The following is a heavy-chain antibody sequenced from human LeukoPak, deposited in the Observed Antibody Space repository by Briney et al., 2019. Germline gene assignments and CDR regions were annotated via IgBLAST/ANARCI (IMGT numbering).Heavy chain of an antibody. CDR3: AQGHYVGNSEFLDN. CDR1: GFSFSSYG. V-gene: IGHV3-33*07. Sequence: GGSLRLSCAASGFSFSSYGMYWVRQAPGKGLEWVALIYNDGGLPNYLDSVRGRFTISRDNSKNTLFLQMDSLRVEDTAVYYCAQGHYVGNSEFLDNWGQGSLVIVSS. J-gene: IGHJ4*02. D-gene: IGHD4-23*01. CDR2: IYNDGGLP.